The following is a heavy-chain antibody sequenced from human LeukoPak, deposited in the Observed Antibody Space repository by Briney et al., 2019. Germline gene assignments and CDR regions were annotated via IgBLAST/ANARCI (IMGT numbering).Heavy chain of an antibody. Sequence: GGSLRLSCAASGFTFSSYWMSWVRQASGKGLEWVANIKQDGSEKYYVDSVKGRFTISRDNAKNSLYLQMNSLRAEDTAVYYCARDCAYRSGIWYYYYMDVWGKGTTVTVSS. J-gene: IGHJ6*03. D-gene: IGHD3-10*01. V-gene: IGHV3-7*01. CDR3: ARDCAYRSGIWYYYYMDV. CDR2: IKQDGSEK. CDR1: GFTFSSYW.